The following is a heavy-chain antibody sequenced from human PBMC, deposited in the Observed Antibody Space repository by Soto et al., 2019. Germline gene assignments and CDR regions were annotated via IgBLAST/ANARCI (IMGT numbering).Heavy chain of an antibody. CDR3: AREGEWDYENYFDY. D-gene: IGHD1-26*01. V-gene: IGHV1-69*04. J-gene: IGHJ4*02. CDR1: GGTFSSYT. Sequence: SVKVSCKASGGTFSSYTISWVRQAPGQGLEWMGRIIPILGIANYAQKFQGRVTITADKSTSTAYMELSSLRSEDTAVYYCAREGEWDYENYFDYWGQGTLVTVSS. CDR2: IIPILGIA.